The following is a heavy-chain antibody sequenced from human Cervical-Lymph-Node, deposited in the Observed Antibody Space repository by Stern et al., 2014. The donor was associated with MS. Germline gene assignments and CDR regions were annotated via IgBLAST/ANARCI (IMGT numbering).Heavy chain of an antibody. J-gene: IGHJ5*02. CDR1: GGTFSSYA. CDR2: IIPIFGTA. V-gene: IGHV1-69*01. CDR3: ARDLGVGEQQLEDWFDP. D-gene: IGHD6-13*01. Sequence: DQLVESGAEVKKPGSSVKVSCKASGGTFSSYAISWVRQAPGQGLEWMGGIIPIFGTANYAQKFQGRVTITADESTSTAYMELSSLRSEDTAVYYCARDLGVGEQQLEDWFDPWGQGTLVTVSS.